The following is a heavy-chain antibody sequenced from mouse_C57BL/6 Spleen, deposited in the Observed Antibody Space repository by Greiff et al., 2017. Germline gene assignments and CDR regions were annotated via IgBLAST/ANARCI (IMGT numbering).Heavy chain of an antibody. D-gene: IGHD2-5*01. CDR1: GYTFTDYY. CDR2: IYPGSGNT. CDR3: ARYPYYSNYYAMDY. Sequence: QVQLQQSGAELVRPGASVKLSCKASGYTFTDYYINWVKQRPGQGLEWIARIYPGSGNTYYNEKFKGKATLTAEKSSSTAYMQLSSLTSEDSAVYFCARYPYYSNYYAMDYWGQGTSVTVSS. V-gene: IGHV1-76*01. J-gene: IGHJ4*01.